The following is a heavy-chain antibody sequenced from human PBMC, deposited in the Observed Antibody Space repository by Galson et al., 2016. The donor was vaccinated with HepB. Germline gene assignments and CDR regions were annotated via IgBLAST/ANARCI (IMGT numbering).Heavy chain of an antibody. D-gene: IGHD3-16*01. CDR2: IYYSGST. J-gene: IGHJ6*04. Sequence: SETLSLTCTVSGGSISSSSYSWGWVRQPPGKGLEWIGSIYYSGSTNYNPSLKSRVTISVDTSKNQSSLKLSSVTAADTADYYCAEGGRPHYYGMDVWGDGTTVTVSS. CDR1: GGSISSSSYS. CDR3: AEGGRPHYYGMDV. V-gene: IGHV4-39*07.